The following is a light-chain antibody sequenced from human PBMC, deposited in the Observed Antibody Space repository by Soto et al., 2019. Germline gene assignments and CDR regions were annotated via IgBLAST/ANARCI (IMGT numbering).Light chain of an antibody. V-gene: IGKV3-20*01. CDR1: QSISSTY. CDR2: GAS. J-gene: IGKJ1*01. Sequence: EIVLTQSPGTLSLSPGKRVTLSCRASQSISSTYLAWYQQKPGQAPRLLIYGASSRATGIPDRFSGSGSGTDFTLTISRVEPEDFAVYYCQQYDSPPRTFGQGTKVEVQ. CDR3: QQYDSPPRT.